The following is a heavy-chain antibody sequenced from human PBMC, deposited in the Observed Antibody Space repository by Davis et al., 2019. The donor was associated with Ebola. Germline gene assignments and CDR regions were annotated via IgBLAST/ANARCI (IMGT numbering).Heavy chain of an antibody. CDR2: ISYDGSNK. J-gene: IGHJ3*02. CDR3: AKDSGIAVAGTYAFDI. V-gene: IGHV3-30*18. D-gene: IGHD6-19*01. CDR1: GFTFSSYG. Sequence: GESLKISCAASGFTFSSYGMHWVRQAPGKGLEWVAVISYDGSNKYYADSVKGRFTISRDNSNNTLYLQMNSLRAEDTAVYYCAKDSGIAVAGTYAFDIWGQGTMVTVSS.